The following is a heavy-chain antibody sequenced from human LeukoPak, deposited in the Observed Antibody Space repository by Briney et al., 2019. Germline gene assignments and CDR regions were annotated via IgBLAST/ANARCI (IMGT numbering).Heavy chain of an antibody. CDR2: ISYDGSNK. D-gene: IGHD3-3*01. J-gene: IGHJ3*02. CDR1: GFTFSSYA. V-gene: IGHV3-30*14. CDR3: ARGRRSYYDFWSGYSGDACDI. Sequence: GGSLRLSCAASGFTFSSYAMHWVRQAPGKGLEWVAVISYDGSNKYYADSVKGRFTISRENAKNSLYLQMNSLRAGDTAVYYCARGRRSYYDFWSGYSGDACDIWGQGTMVTVSS.